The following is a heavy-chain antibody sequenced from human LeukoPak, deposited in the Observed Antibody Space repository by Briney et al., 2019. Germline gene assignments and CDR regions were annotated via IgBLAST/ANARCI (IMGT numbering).Heavy chain of an antibody. J-gene: IGHJ5*02. CDR1: GYTFTSYD. Sequence: GASVKVSCKASGYTFTSYDINWVRQATGQGLEWMGWMNPNSGNTGYAQKFQGTVTMTRNTSISTAYMELSSLRSEDTAVYYCARAPLARGVVVVAATPWFDPWGQGTLVTVSS. CDR3: ARAPLARGVVVVAATPWFDP. CDR2: MNPNSGNT. V-gene: IGHV1-8*01. D-gene: IGHD2-15*01.